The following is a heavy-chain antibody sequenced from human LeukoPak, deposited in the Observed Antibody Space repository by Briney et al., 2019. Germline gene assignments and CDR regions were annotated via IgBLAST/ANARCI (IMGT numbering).Heavy chain of an antibody. Sequence: PSETLSLTCAVYGGSFSGYYWGWIRQPPGKGLEWIGEINHSGSTNYNPSLKSRVTISVDTSKNQFSLKLSSVTAADTAVYYCARGVAGTPFDYWGQGTLVTVSS. J-gene: IGHJ4*02. CDR1: GGSFSGYY. CDR3: ARGVAGTPFDY. D-gene: IGHD6-19*01. CDR2: INHSGST. V-gene: IGHV4-34*01.